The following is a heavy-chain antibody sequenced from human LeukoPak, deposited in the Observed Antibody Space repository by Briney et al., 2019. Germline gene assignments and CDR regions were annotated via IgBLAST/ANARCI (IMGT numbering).Heavy chain of an antibody. CDR1: GFTFNTYW. J-gene: IGHJ6*02. CDR2: VNEDGSET. D-gene: IGHD2-2*01. Sequence: GGSLRLSCVGSGFTFNTYWIHWVRQAPGKGLVWVSRVNEDGSETNYADSVKGRFTISRDNAKNTLYLQMNSLRAEDTAVYYCARDLDHCSSTSCNNYYYGMDVWGQGTTVTVSS. V-gene: IGHV3-74*01. CDR3: ARDLDHCSSTSCNNYYYGMDV.